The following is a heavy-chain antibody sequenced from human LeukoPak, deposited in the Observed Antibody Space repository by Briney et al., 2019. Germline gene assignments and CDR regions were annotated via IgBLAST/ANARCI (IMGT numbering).Heavy chain of an antibody. CDR1: GLPLRSYS. CDR3: ADMVRGVFFVY. V-gene: IGHV3-21*01. J-gene: IGHJ4*02. CDR2: ISSSSSYI. Sequence: TGGSVSLSCAPCGLPLRSYSMMGLRQAPGRGLEWVSSISSSSSYIYYADSVEERFNLSRDNAKNSLYLRMSSLRAEVTDVYYCADMVRGVFFVYCGQGGLVAVSS. D-gene: IGHD3-10*01.